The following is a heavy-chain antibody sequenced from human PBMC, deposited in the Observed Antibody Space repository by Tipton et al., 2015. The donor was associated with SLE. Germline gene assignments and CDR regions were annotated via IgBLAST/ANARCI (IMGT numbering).Heavy chain of an antibody. CDR2: IRSKAYGGTT. Sequence: RSLRLSCTASGFTFGDYAMGWFRQAPGKGLEWVGFIRSKAYGGTTEYAASVKGRFTISRDDSKSIAYLQMNSLKTEDTAVYYCTTAMGDYWGQGTLVTVSS. J-gene: IGHJ4*02. V-gene: IGHV3-49*03. CDR3: TTAMGDY. CDR1: GFTFGDYA. D-gene: IGHD3-10*01.